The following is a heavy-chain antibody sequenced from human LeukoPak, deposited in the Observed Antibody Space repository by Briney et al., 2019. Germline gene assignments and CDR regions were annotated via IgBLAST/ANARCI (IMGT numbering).Heavy chain of an antibody. CDR3: AKGVPGDCSGGSCYSNYDAFDI. Sequence: GGSLRLSCAASGFTFSSYAMSWVRQAPGKGLECVAAIRGRGGSTYYADSVKGRVTISRANSKNTLYLQMNSLRAEDTAVYYCAKGVPGDCSGGSCYSNYDAFDIWGQGTMVTVSS. D-gene: IGHD2-15*01. V-gene: IGHV3-23*01. CDR1: GFTFSSYA. J-gene: IGHJ3*02. CDR2: IRGRGGST.